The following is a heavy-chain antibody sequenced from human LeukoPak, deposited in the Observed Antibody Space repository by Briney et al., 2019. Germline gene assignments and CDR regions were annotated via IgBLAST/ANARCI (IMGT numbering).Heavy chain of an antibody. CDR2: ISNGGGSA. CDR1: GFTFSSYP. J-gene: IGHJ4*02. D-gene: IGHD4-17*01. Sequence: GGSLRLSCAASGFTFSSYPMSWVRQAPGKGLQWVSAISNGGGSAYYADSVKGRFTISRDNSKNTLYLQMNSLRAEDTAVYYCARVELDDYGDYYFDYWGQGTLVTVSS. V-gene: IGHV3-23*01. CDR3: ARVELDDYGDYYFDY.